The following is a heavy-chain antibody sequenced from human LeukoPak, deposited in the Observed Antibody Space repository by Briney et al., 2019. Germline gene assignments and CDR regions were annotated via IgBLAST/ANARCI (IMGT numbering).Heavy chain of an antibody. J-gene: IGHJ4*02. CDR3: ARGLRGYTYGLDY. V-gene: IGHV3-23*01. Sequence: GGSLRLSCAASGFTFNSYAMSWVRQAPGKGLEWVSAIRGSGGGTYYADSVKGRFTISRDSAKDLLYLQMNSLRAEDTAVYYCARGLRGYTYGLDYWGQGTLVAVSS. D-gene: IGHD5-18*01. CDR1: GFTFNSYA. CDR2: IRGSGGGT.